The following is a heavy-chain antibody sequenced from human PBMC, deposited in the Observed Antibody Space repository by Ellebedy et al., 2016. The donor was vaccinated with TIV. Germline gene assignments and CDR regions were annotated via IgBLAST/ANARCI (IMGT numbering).Heavy chain of an antibody. CDR1: GYTFTSFG. CDR2: ISAYNGDI. Sequence: ASVKVSCXASGYTFTSFGLSWVRQAPGQGLEWMGWISAYNGDINYAQNFQGRVAMTTDTATSTVYVDLRSLRSDDTDVYYCARVSVDVVIGYHYFYMDIWGKGTTVTVSS. D-gene: IGHD6-6*01. J-gene: IGHJ6*03. V-gene: IGHV1-18*01. CDR3: ARVSVDVVIGYHYFYMDI.